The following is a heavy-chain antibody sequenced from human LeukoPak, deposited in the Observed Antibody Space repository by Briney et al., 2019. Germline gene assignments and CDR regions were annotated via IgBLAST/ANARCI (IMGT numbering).Heavy chain of an antibody. CDR2: IRYDGSNK. D-gene: IGHD6-13*01. J-gene: IGHJ6*03. CDR1: GFTFSSYG. CDR3: AKVARNIAAAGTFPSYYYYYMDV. V-gene: IGHV3-30*02. Sequence: PGGSLRLSCAASGFTFSSYGMHWVRQAPGKGLEWVAFIRYDGSNKYYADSVKGRFTISRDNSKNTLYLQMNSLRAEDTAVYYCAKVARNIAAAGTFPSYYYYYMDVWGKGTTVTVSS.